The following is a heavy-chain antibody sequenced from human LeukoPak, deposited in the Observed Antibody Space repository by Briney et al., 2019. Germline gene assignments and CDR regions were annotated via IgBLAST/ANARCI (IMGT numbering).Heavy chain of an antibody. J-gene: IGHJ4*02. CDR1: RYTFTGYY. Sequence: ASVKVSCKASRYTFTGYYMHWVRQAPGQGLEWMGWINPNSGGTNYAQKFQGRVTMTRDTSISTAYMELSRLRSDDTAVYYCARGGPIVVVTAICDYWGQGTLVTVSS. CDR3: ARGGPIVVVTAICDY. CDR2: INPNSGGT. V-gene: IGHV1-2*02. D-gene: IGHD2-21*02.